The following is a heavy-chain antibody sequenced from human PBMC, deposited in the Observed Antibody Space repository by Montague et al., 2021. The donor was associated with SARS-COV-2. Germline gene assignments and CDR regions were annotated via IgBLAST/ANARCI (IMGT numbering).Heavy chain of an antibody. V-gene: IGHV4-39*02. CDR1: SASILSSGYY. J-gene: IGHJ4*02. D-gene: IGHD3-10*01. CDR2: LYYSGTT. CDR3: ARGMIRGVTTPFDY. Sequence: SEILSLTCSVSSASILSSGYYWGWIRQPPGKELEWVGNLYYSGTTYSNPSFQSRVTISVDTSKNHLSLRLISVTAADTAVYLCARGMIRGVTTPFDYWGQGSQVIVSS.